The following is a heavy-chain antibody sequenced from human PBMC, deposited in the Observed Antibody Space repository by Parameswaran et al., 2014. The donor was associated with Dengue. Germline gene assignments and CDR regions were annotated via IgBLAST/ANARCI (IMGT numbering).Heavy chain of an antibody. CDR2: ISSSSSYI. V-gene: IGHV3-21*01. Sequence: KWIRQPQEGLEWVSSISSSSSYIYYADSVKGRFTISRDNAKNSLYLQMNSLRAEDTAVCYCARGAGTAAGTGANAFDIWGQGTMVTVSS. CDR3: ARGAGTAAGTGANAFDI. D-gene: IGHD6-13*01. J-gene: IGHJ3*02.